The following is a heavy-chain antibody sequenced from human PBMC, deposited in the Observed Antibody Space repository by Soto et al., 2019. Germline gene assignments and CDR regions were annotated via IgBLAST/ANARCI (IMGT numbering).Heavy chain of an antibody. CDR1: GFTFSSYA. J-gene: IGHJ5*02. V-gene: IGHV3-23*01. Sequence: GGSLRLSCAASGFTFSSYAMSWFRQAPGKGLEWVSCISGSGGSTYYADSVKGRFTISRDDSKNTLDMEMNSLRAEDTAVYYCAREGHPLNWFDPWGQGTLVTVSS. CDR2: ISGSGGST. CDR3: AREGHPLNWFDP.